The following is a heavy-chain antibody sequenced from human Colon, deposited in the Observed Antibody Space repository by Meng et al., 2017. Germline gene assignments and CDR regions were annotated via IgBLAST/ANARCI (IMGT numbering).Heavy chain of an antibody. D-gene: IGHD3-22*01. CDR2: IRSTTDGETT. J-gene: IGHJ4*02. CDR3: TTSVRAYNYDSAGYLY. CDR1: GFTFSHAW. V-gene: IGHV3-15*01. Sequence: GESLKISCAASGFTFSHAWMTWVRQVRGKGLEWVGRIRSTTDGETTEYATPVRGRFTISRDDSKNTLYLQMNSLKTEDTAVYYCTTSVRAYNYDSAGYLYWGQGIVVTVPS.